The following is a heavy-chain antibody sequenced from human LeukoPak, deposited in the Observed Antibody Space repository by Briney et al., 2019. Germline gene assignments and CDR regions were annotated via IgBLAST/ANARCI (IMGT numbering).Heavy chain of an antibody. CDR1: GFTFSRHW. J-gene: IGHJ5*02. Sequence: GRSLRLSRVASGFTFSRHWMSWVRQVPGRGLEWVANIKQDGSEKYYLDSVKGRFTISRDNAKNSLYLQMISLRADDTAVYFCAREVITVTFGGLFFDPWGQGTLATVSS. V-gene: IGHV3-7*05. CDR3: AREVITVTFGGLFFDP. D-gene: IGHD3-16*01. CDR2: IKQDGSEK.